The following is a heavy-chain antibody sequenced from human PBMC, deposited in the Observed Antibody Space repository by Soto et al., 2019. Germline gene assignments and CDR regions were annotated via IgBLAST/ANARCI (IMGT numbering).Heavy chain of an antibody. D-gene: IGHD3-16*02. CDR1: GFTFSSYW. J-gene: IGHJ4*02. Sequence: PGGSLRLSCAASGFTFSSYWMHWVRQAPGKGLVWVSRINSDGSSTSYADSVKGRFTISRDNAKNTLYLQMNSLRAEDTAVYYCARANYDYVWGSYRHGPYFDYWGQGTLVTVSS. CDR2: INSDGSST. V-gene: IGHV3-74*01. CDR3: ARANYDYVWGSYRHGPYFDY.